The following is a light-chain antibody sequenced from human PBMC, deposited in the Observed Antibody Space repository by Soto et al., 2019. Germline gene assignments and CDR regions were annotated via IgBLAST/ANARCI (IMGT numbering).Light chain of an antibody. CDR3: QHYGRT. V-gene: IGKV3-20*01. CDR2: GAY. Sequence: EIVMTQSPATLSVSPGERATLSCRASQTVSRNLAWFQQKPGQAPRLLIYGAYTRASGIPERFSGSGSGTDFTLTISRLEPEDFAVHYCQHYGRTFGQGTKVDIK. CDR1: QTVSRN. J-gene: IGKJ1*01.